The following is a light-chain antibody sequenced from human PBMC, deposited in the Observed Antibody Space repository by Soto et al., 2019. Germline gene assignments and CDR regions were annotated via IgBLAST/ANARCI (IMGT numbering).Light chain of an antibody. V-gene: IGLV2-23*01. J-gene: IGLJ1*01. CDR3: CSYEGSSTYS. CDR2: EGS. Sequence: QSSLAQPASVSGSPGQSITISCTGTSSDVGSYNLVSWYQQHPGKAPKLMIYEGSKRPSGVSNRFSGSKSGNTASLTISVLQAEDEADYYCCSYEGSSTYSFRKGTKV. CDR1: SSDVGSYNL.